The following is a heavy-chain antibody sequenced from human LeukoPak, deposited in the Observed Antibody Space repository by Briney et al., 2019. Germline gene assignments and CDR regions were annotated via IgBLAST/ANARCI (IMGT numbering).Heavy chain of an antibody. CDR2: TYFSGRSNY. CDR3: ARDRQHSYGSVLDP. Sequence: TSETLSLTCTVSGGSISTYHWNWIRQPPGKGLEWIGETYFSGRSNYNYNPPLKSRVTISVDTSNNQFSLEMTSVTAADTAVYYCARDRQHSYGSVLDPWGRGTLVTVSS. J-gene: IGHJ5*02. D-gene: IGHD5-18*01. CDR1: GGSISTYH. V-gene: IGHV4-59*01.